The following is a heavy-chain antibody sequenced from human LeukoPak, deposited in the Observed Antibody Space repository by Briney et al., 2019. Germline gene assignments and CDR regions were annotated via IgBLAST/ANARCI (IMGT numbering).Heavy chain of an antibody. J-gene: IGHJ4*02. CDR1: GGSISTYY. CDR2: IYYSGST. Sequence: SETLSLTRTVSGGSISTYYWNWIRQPPGKGLEWIGYIYYSGSTNYNPSLKSRVTISVDTSKNQFSLKLNSVTAADTAVYYCARSGGYSSSWSLWGQGTLVTVSS. D-gene: IGHD6-13*01. V-gene: IGHV4-59*01. CDR3: ARSGGYSSSWSL.